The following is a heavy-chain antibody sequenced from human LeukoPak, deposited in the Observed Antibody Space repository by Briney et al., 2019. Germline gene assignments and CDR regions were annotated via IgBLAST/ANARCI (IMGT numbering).Heavy chain of an antibody. CDR2: ISYDGSNK. D-gene: IGHD4-17*01. Sequence: GRSLRLSCAASGFTFSSYDMHWVRPAPGKGLEWVAFISYDGSNKYYTDSVKGGFTISRDNSKNTLYLQMDSLRAEDTTVYYCARSGDFYYYHYTMDVWGEGTTVTVSS. J-gene: IGHJ6*04. CDR3: ARSGDFYYYHYTMDV. CDR1: GFTFSSYD. V-gene: IGHV3-30*19.